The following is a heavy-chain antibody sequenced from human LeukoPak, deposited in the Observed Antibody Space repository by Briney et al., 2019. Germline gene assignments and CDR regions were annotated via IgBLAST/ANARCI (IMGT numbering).Heavy chain of an antibody. V-gene: IGHV3-33*01. D-gene: IGHD4-17*01. CDR3: AGSSVTTYPYYYYYSMDV. CDR2: IWYDGSNK. CDR1: GFTFSSYG. Sequence: PGRSLRLSCAASGFTFSSYGMHWVRQAPGKGLEWVAVIWYDGSNKYYADSVKGRFTISRDNSKSTLYLQMNSLRAEDTAVYYCAGSSVTTYPYYYYYSMDVWGQGTTVTVSS. J-gene: IGHJ6*02.